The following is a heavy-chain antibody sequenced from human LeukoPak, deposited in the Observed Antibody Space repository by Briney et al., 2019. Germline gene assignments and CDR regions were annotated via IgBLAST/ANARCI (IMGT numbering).Heavy chain of an antibody. CDR1: GFTFSSYW. D-gene: IGHD1-26*01. J-gene: IGHJ4*02. CDR3: ARDRNTGSSYENLFEY. CDR2: INSDGSIT. Sequence: GGSLRLSCAASGFTFSSYWMHWVRQAPGKGLVWVSRINSDGSITSYADSVKGRFTISRGNAKNTLYLQMNSLRAEDTSVYYCARDRNTGSSYENLFEYWGQGSLVSVSS. V-gene: IGHV3-74*01.